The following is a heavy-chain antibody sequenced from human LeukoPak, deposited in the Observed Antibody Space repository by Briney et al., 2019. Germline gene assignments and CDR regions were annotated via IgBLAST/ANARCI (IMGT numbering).Heavy chain of an antibody. D-gene: IGHD4-17*01. Sequence: GGSLRLSCAASGFTFSSYSMNWVRQAPGKGLEWVSSISSSNNYIYYADSVRGRFTVSRDNARDSLYLQMNTLRAEDTAVYYCARVEGYGVYYYYYGMDVWGQGTTVTVSS. V-gene: IGHV3-21*06. CDR2: ISSSNNYI. CDR1: GFTFSSYS. CDR3: ARVEGYGVYYYYYGMDV. J-gene: IGHJ6*02.